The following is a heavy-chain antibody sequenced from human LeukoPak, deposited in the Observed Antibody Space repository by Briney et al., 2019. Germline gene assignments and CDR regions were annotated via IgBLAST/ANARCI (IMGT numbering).Heavy chain of an antibody. CDR1: GGSFSGYY. CDR3: ARGKYSSSSGGFDY. CDR2: INHSGST. Sequence: PSETLSLTCAVYGGSFSGYYWSWTRQPPGKGLEWIGEINHSGSTNYNPSLKSRVTISVDTSKNQFSLKLSSVTAADTAVYYCARGKYSSSSGGFDYWGQGTLVTVSS. J-gene: IGHJ4*02. D-gene: IGHD6-6*01. V-gene: IGHV4-34*01.